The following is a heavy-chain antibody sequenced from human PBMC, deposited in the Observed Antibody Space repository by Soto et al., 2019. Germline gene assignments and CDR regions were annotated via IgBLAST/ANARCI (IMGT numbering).Heavy chain of an antibody. CDR3: ATLPPRIVVTLLPIPS. CDR1: GGSISSGGYS. Sequence: SETLSLTCTVSGGSISSGGYSWSWIRQPPGKGLEWIGYIYHSGSTYYNPSLKSRVTISVDRSKNQFSLKLSSVTAADTAVYYCATLPPRIVVTLLPIPSWGQGIQVTISS. J-gene: IGHJ5*02. D-gene: IGHD2-21*01. V-gene: IGHV4-30-2*02. CDR2: IYHSGST.